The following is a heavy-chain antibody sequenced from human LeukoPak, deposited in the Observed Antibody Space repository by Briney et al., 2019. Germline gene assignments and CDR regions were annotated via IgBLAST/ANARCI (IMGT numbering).Heavy chain of an antibody. Sequence: GGSLRLSCAASGFTFSSYGMHWVRQAPGKGLEWVAVISYDGSNKYYADSVKGRFTISRDNSKNTLYLQMNSLRAEDTAVYYCAKEVAGELYYYYYYMDVWGKGTTVTVSS. CDR3: AKEVAGELYYYYYYMDV. J-gene: IGHJ6*03. CDR1: GFTFSSYG. D-gene: IGHD6-19*01. V-gene: IGHV3-30*18. CDR2: ISYDGSNK.